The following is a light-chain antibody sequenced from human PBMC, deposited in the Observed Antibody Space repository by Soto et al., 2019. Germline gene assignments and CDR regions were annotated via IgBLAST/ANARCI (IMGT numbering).Light chain of an antibody. J-gene: IGKJ1*01. CDR3: QQYGSSLWT. CDR1: QSVSSSY. CDR2: GAS. V-gene: IGKV3-20*01. Sequence: EIVLTQSPATLYLSPGDIATLSCSASQSVSSSYLAWYQQKPGQAPRLLIYGASSRATGIPDRFSGSGSGTDFTLTISRLEPEDFAVYYCQQYGSSLWTLGQGTKV.